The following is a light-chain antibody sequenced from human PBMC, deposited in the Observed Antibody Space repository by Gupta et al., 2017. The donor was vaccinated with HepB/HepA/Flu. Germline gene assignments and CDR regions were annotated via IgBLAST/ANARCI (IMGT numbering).Light chain of an antibody. J-gene: IGKJ4*01. Sequence: IVMTQSPDSLAVSLGERATINCKSSQSVLYRSNNKNYLAWYQHKPGQPPKLLIYWASTRESGVPDRFSGSGYGTDFTLTISSLQAEDVAVYYCQQYYNNPLLTFGGGTKVEIK. V-gene: IGKV4-1*01. CDR1: QSVLYRSNNKNY. CDR3: QQYYNNPLLT. CDR2: WAS.